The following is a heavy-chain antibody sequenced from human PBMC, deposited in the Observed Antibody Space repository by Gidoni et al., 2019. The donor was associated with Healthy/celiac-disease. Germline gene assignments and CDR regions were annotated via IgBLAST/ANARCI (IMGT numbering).Heavy chain of an antibody. CDR3: ASSSPGYFDY. J-gene: IGHJ4*02. CDR2: INHSGSN. CDR1: VGYFSGYY. V-gene: IGHV4-34*01. D-gene: IGHD6-13*01. Sequence: QVQLQQWGAGRLKPSENLSLTCAVYVGYFSGYYWSWIRQRPGKGMEWIGEINHSGSNNYNPSLTSPVTISVDTSKTQFSLKLSAVAAADTAVYYGASSSPGYFDYWGQGTLVTVSS.